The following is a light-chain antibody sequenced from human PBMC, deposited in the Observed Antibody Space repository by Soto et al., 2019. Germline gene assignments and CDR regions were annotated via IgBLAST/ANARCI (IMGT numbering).Light chain of an antibody. CDR1: QSVSSN. CDR2: YAS. Sequence: EIVMTQSPATLSVSPGERATLSCRASQSVSSNLAWYQHKPGQAPRLLIYYASIRATGIPARFSGSGSGTEFTLTISSLQSEDFAVYYCHQYNNWWTFGQGTKVEIK. CDR3: HQYNNWWT. J-gene: IGKJ1*01. V-gene: IGKV3D-15*01.